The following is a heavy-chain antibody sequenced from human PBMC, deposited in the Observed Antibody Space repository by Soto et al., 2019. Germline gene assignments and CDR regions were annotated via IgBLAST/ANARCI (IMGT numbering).Heavy chain of an antibody. CDR1: GFTFSSYA. V-gene: IGHV3-23*01. Sequence: HPGGSLRLSCAASGFTFSSYAMSWVRQAPGKGLEWVSVISGSGGSTYYADSVKGRFTISRDNSKNTLYLQMNSLRAEDTAVYYCAKGLGYYDSSGSPDAFDIWGQGTMVTVSS. J-gene: IGHJ3*02. CDR3: AKGLGYYDSSGSPDAFDI. CDR2: ISGSGGST. D-gene: IGHD3-22*01.